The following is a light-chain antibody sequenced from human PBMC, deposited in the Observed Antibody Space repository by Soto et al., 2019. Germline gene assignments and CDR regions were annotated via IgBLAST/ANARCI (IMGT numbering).Light chain of an antibody. Sequence: IQMTQSHSTLSASVEDRVTITCRASESISDWLAWYQQQPGKAQKPLMHDASTLESGVSSRFSGSGSGTEFTLTINILQPDDFVPYYCQQYTTYSANAFGQGTRLEVK. CDR2: DAS. CDR1: ESISDW. J-gene: IGKJ2*01. CDR3: QQYTTYSANA. V-gene: IGKV1-5*01.